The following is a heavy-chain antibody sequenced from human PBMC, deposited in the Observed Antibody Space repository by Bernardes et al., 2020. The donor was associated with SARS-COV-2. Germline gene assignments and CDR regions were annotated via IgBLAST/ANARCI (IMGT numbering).Heavy chain of an antibody. D-gene: IGHD3-22*01. Sequence: GGSLRLSCAASGSTFSSYEMNWVRQAPGKGLEWVSYISSSGSTIYYADSVKGRFTISRDNAKNSLYLQMNSLRAEDTAVYYCARDPEGYYDSSGPSFDYWGQGTLVTVSS. CDR2: ISSSGSTI. V-gene: IGHV3-48*03. CDR1: GSTFSSYE. J-gene: IGHJ4*02. CDR3: ARDPEGYYDSSGPSFDY.